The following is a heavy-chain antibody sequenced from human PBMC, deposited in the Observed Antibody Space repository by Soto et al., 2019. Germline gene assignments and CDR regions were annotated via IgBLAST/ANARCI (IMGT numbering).Heavy chain of an antibody. J-gene: IGHJ4*02. CDR3: ASRGQTLLYSDN. V-gene: IGHV4-39*01. Sequence: SETLSLTCTVSGDSITSSGYYWVWIRQPPGKGLEWIGSIYYSVTTYYNPSLKGRATISVDTSRNQFSLKLSSVTAADTAVYYCASRGQTLLYSDNWGQGTLVTVSS. D-gene: IGHD2-2*02. CDR1: GDSITSSGYY. CDR2: IYYSVTT.